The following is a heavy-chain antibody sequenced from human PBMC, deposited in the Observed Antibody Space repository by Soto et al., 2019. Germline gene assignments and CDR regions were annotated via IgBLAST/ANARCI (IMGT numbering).Heavy chain of an antibody. CDR3: ARILITMVRGVIPDYYGMDV. CDR2: IDWDDDK. D-gene: IGHD3-10*01. Sequence: SGPTLVNPTQTLTLTCTFSGFSLSTSGMCVSWIRQPPGKALEWLARIDWDDDKYYSTSLKTRLTISKDTSKNQVVLTMTNMDPVDTAMYYCARILITMVRGVIPDYYGMDVWGQGTTVTVSS. V-gene: IGHV2-70*11. J-gene: IGHJ6*02. CDR1: GFSLSTSGMC.